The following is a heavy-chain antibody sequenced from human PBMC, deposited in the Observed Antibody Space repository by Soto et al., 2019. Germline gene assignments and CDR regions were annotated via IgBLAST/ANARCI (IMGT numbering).Heavy chain of an antibody. Sequence: ASVTVSCQASGYTFTSYAMHWVRQAPGQRLEWMGWINAGNGNTKYSQKFQGRVTITRDTSASTAYMELSSLRSEDTAVYYCARTMITFGGVIVNFDYWGQGTLVTVSS. CDR2: INAGNGNT. D-gene: IGHD3-16*02. CDR3: ARTMITFGGVIVNFDY. V-gene: IGHV1-3*01. CDR1: GYTFTSYA. J-gene: IGHJ4*02.